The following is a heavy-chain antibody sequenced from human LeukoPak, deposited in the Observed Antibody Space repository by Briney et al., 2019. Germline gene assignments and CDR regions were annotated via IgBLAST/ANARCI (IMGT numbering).Heavy chain of an antibody. CDR2: IYYSGST. Sequence: WVRQAPGKGLEWIGSIYYSGSTYYNPSLKSRVTISVDTSKNQFSLKLSSVTAADTAVYYCARVPRSTVTTSGYFDYWGQGTLVTVSS. V-gene: IGHV4-39*07. CDR3: ARVPRSTVTTSGYFDY. J-gene: IGHJ4*02. D-gene: IGHD4-17*01.